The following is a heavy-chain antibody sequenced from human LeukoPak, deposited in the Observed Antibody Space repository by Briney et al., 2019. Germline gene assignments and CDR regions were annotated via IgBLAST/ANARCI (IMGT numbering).Heavy chain of an antibody. CDR1: GFAFSSYA. D-gene: IGHD3-22*01. CDR3: ARALRASSGYHPGADY. Sequence: GGSLRLSCAASGFAFSSYAMHWVRQAPGKGLEWVAVISYDGSNKYYADSVKGRFTISRDNSKNTLYLQMNSLRAEDTAVYYCARALRASSGYHPGADYWGQGTLVTVSS. V-gene: IGHV3-30-3*01. CDR2: ISYDGSNK. J-gene: IGHJ4*02.